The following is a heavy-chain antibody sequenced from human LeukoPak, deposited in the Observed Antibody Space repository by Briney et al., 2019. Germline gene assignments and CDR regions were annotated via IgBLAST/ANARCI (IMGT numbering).Heavy chain of an antibody. CDR2: INHSGST. D-gene: IGHD2-2*01. CDR1: GGSFSGYY. V-gene: IGHV4-34*01. J-gene: IGHJ4*02. Sequence: SETLSLTCAVYGGSFSGYYWSWIRQPPGKGREWIGEINHSGSTNYNPSLKSRVTISVDTSKNQFSLKLSSVTAADTAVYYCARDCSSSTCYFDHWGQGTLVTVSS. CDR3: ARDCSSSTCYFDH.